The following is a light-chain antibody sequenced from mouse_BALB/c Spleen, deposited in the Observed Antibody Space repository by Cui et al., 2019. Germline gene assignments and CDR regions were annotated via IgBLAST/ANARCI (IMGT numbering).Light chain of an antibody. CDR1: SSVSY. CDR2: LTS. CDR3: QQWSSNPWT. J-gene: IGKJ1*01. Sequence: QIVLTQSPALMSASPWEKVTMTCSASSSVSYMYWYQQKPRSSPKPWIYLTSNLASGVPARFSGSGSGTSYSLTISSMEAEDAATYYCQQWSSNPWTFGGGTKLEIK. V-gene: IGKV4-68*01.